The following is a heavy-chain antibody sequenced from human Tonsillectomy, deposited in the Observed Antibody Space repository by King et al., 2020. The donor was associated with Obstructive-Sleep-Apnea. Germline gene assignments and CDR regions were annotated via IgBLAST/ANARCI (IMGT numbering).Heavy chain of an antibody. J-gene: IGHJ4*02. CDR1: GFTFNSYA. Sequence: VQLVDSGGGLVQPGGSLRLSCAASGFTFNSYAMNWVRQAPGKGLEWVSGVSGSGDNTFYADSGKGRFTISRDNSKRTLYLQMNSLRAEDTAVYYCAKDICTNGVCTYDYWGQGTLVTVSS. V-gene: IGHV3-23*04. CDR3: AKDICTNGVCTYDY. CDR2: VSGSGDNT. D-gene: IGHD2-8*01.